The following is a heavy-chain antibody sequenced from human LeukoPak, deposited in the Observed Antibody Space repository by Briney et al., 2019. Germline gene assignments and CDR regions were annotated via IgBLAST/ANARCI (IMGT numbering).Heavy chain of an antibody. V-gene: IGHV3-21*01. D-gene: IGHD4-11*01. J-gene: IGHJ4*02. Sequence: NPGGSLRLSCAASEFTFSSYSMNWVRQAPGKGLEWVSSISSSSSYKYYADSVKGRFTISRDNAKNSLYLQMSSLRAEDTAVYYCARDWTTVGPFDYWGQGTLVTVSS. CDR1: EFTFSSYS. CDR2: ISSSSSYK. CDR3: ARDWTTVGPFDY.